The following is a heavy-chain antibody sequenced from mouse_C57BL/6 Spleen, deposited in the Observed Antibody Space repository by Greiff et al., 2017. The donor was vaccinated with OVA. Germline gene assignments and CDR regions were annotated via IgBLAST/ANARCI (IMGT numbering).Heavy chain of an antibody. D-gene: IGHD1-1*01. CDR2: ISYDGSN. Sequence: EVHLVESGPGLVKPSQSLSLTCSVTGYSITSGYYWNWIRQFPGNKLEWMGYISYDGSNNYNPSLKNRISITRDTSKNQFFLKLNSVTTEDTATYYCASRDYGSHYFDYWGQGTTLTVSS. V-gene: IGHV3-6*01. CDR3: ASRDYGSHYFDY. J-gene: IGHJ2*01. CDR1: GYSITSGYY.